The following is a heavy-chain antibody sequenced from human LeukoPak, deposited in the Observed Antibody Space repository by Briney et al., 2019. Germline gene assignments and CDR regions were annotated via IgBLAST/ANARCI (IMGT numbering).Heavy chain of an antibody. CDR3: ARDWYSYSSGTYVPFDY. CDR2: ISTSDTTI. Sequence: PGGSLRLSCAASGFTFSSYKMNWVRQAPGKGLEWVSYISTSDTTIYYADSVKGRSTISRDNAKNSLYLHMNSLRDEDTAVYYCARDWYSYSSGTYVPFDYWGQGTLVTVSS. CDR1: GFTFSSYK. D-gene: IGHD3-10*01. J-gene: IGHJ4*02. V-gene: IGHV3-48*03.